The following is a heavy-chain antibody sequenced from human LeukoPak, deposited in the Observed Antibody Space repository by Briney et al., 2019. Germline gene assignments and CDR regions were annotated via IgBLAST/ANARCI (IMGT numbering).Heavy chain of an antibody. CDR2: ISAYNGNT. Sequence: GASVKVSCKASGYTFTSYGISWVRQAPGQGLEWMGWISAYNGNTNYALKLQGRVTMTTDTSTSTAYMELRSLRSDDTAVYYCARDHPYYYDSSGYYPHYFDYWGQGTLVTVSS. J-gene: IGHJ4*02. CDR1: GYTFTSYG. CDR3: ARDHPYYYDSSGYYPHYFDY. V-gene: IGHV1-18*01. D-gene: IGHD3-22*01.